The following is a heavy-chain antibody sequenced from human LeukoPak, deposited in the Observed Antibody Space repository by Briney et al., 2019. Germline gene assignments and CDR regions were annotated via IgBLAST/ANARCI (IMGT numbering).Heavy chain of an antibody. CDR1: GYTFRTYG. Sequence: GASVKISCKTSGYTFRTYGITWVRQAPGQGLEWMAWISAYNGNTNYAQNLQGRFTMTTDTSTSTAYMELRSLRSDDTAFYYCARRTYSSSSSLFDYWGQGTLVTVSS. D-gene: IGHD6-6*01. CDR2: ISAYNGNT. V-gene: IGHV1-18*01. CDR3: ARRTYSSSSSLFDY. J-gene: IGHJ4*02.